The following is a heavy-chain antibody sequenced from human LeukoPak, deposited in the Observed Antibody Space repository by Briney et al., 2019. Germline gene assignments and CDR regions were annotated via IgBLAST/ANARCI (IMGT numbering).Heavy chain of an antibody. CDR1: GYAFTSYY. Sequence: ASVKVSCKASGYAFTSYYMHWVRQAPGQGLEWMGIINPTGGGTNYARKFQGRVTMTRDTSTSTVYMELSSLRSEDTAVYYCARDLSDYGSQDAFDIWGQGTMVTVSS. D-gene: IGHD4-17*01. CDR3: ARDLSDYGSQDAFDI. CDR2: INPTGGGT. V-gene: IGHV1-46*01. J-gene: IGHJ3*02.